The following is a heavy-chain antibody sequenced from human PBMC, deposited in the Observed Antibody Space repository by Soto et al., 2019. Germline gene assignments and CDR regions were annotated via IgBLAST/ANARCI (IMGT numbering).Heavy chain of an antibody. J-gene: IGHJ4*02. Sequence: PGGSLRLSCAASGFTFSDYYMSWIRQAPGKGLEWVSYISSSGSTIYYADSVKGRFTISRDNAKNSLYLQMNSLRAEDTAVYYCARDPEIAVAPRWVDYWGQGTLVTVSS. CDR2: ISSSGSTI. CDR3: ARDPEIAVAPRWVDY. V-gene: IGHV3-11*01. CDR1: GFTFSDYY. D-gene: IGHD6-19*01.